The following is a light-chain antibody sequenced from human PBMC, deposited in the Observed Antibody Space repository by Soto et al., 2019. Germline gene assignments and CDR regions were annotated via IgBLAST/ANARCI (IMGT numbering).Light chain of an antibody. CDR1: QSISSY. V-gene: IGKV1-39*01. CDR2: AAS. J-gene: IGKJ3*01. CDR3: QQSYSTPRT. Sequence: DIQMTQSPSSLSASVGDRVTITCRASQSISSYLNWYQQKPGKAPKLLIYAASSLQSGVPSRFSGSGSRTDFTLTISSLQHEDFATYYCQQSYSTPRTFGPGTKVDIK.